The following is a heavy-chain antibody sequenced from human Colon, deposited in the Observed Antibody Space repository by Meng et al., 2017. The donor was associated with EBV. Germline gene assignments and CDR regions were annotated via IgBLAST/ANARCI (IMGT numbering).Heavy chain of an antibody. D-gene: IGHD6-19*01. V-gene: IGHV4-31*03. CDR2: IYYSGST. CDR1: GGSVSSGGYY. CDR3: ARVSSGWDYFDY. Sequence: VQLQEPGPGLVKPSQTLSLTCPVSGGSVSSGGYYWTWIRQHPGKGLEWFGHIYYSGSTFYNPSLKRRVIISIDTSKNQFSLNLRSVTAADTAVYYCARVSSGWDYFDYWGQGTLVTVSS. J-gene: IGHJ4*02.